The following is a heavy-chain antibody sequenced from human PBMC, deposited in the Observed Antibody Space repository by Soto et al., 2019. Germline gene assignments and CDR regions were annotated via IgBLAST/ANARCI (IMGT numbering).Heavy chain of an antibody. CDR3: ARRYSSGWYFDY. Sequence: QVQLQESGPGLVKPSEALSLTCTVSGGSISSYYWSWIRQPPGKGLEWIGYIYYSGSTNYNPSLKSRVTVSVGTSKNQFSLKLSSVTAADTAAYYCARRYSSGWYFDYWGRGTLVTVSS. CDR2: IYYSGST. CDR1: GGSISSYY. J-gene: IGHJ4*02. D-gene: IGHD6-19*01. V-gene: IGHV4-59*08.